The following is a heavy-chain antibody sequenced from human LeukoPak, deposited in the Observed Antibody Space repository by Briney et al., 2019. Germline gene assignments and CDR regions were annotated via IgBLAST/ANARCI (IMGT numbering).Heavy chain of an antibody. CDR1: GGSFSGCY. CDR2: INHSGST. CDR3: ARDYSSSSN. D-gene: IGHD6-6*01. J-gene: IGHJ4*02. V-gene: IGHV4-34*01. Sequence: PSETLSLTCAVYGGSFSGCYWSWIRQPPGKGLEWIGEINHSGSTNYNPSLKSRVTISVDTSKNQFSLKLSSVTAADTAVYYCARDYSSSSNWGQGTLVTVSS.